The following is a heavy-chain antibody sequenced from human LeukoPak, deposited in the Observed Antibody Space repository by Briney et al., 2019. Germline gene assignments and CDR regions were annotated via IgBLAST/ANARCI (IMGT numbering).Heavy chain of an antibody. CDR2: IYYSGST. CDR1: GGSISSYY. V-gene: IGHV4-59*01. D-gene: IGHD5-18*01. CDR3: ARYSYGYDYFWFDP. J-gene: IGHJ5*02. Sequence: SETLSLTCTVSGGSISSYYWSWIRQPPGKGLEWIGYIYYSGSTNYNPPLKSRVTISVDTSKNQFSLKLSSVTAADTAVYYCARYSYGYDYFWFDPWGQGTLVTVSS.